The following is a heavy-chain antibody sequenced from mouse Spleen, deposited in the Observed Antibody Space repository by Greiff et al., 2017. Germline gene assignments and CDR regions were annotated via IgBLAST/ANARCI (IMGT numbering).Heavy chain of an antibody. D-gene: IGHD1-1*01. CDR2: IDPANGNT. Sequence: EVQLQQSVAELVRPGASVKLSCTASGFNIKNTYMHWVKQRPEQGLEWIGRIDPANGNTKYAPKFQGKATITADTSSNTAYLQLSSLTSEDTASYYCARRWYYGSRGVYFDYWGQGTTLTVSS. J-gene: IGHJ2*01. V-gene: IGHV14-3*01. CDR1: GFNIKNTY. CDR3: ARRWYYGSRGVYFDY.